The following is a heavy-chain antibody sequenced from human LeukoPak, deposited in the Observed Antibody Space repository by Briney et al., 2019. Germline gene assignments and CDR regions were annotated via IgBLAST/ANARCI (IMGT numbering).Heavy chain of an antibody. Sequence: GGPLRLSCAASGFTFDDYGMSWLRHAPGKGLEGVSGINWNGGSTGYADSVKGRFTISRDNAKNSLYLQMNRLRVEDTALYYCARVQRELMWYYFDYWGQGTLVTVSS. CDR1: GFTFDDYG. CDR3: ARVQRELMWYYFDY. J-gene: IGHJ4*02. D-gene: IGHD1-1*01. CDR2: INWNGGST. V-gene: IGHV3-20*04.